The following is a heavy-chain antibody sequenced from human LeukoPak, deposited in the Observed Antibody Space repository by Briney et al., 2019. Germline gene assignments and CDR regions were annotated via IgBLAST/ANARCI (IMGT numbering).Heavy chain of an antibody. Sequence: PGGSLRLSCAASGFTFTNYAMTWVRQAPGKGLEWLSAISGSGTKIYYRDSVKGRFTISRDNSKNTLYLQMNNLRAEDTAVYYCVKVRVDSRSRPYYLRYRGTVTQVTVSS. CDR1: GFTFTNYA. D-gene: IGHD3-10*01. CDR3: VKVRVDSRSRPYYLRY. V-gene: IGHV3-23*01. CDR2: ISGSGTKI. J-gene: IGHJ4*02.